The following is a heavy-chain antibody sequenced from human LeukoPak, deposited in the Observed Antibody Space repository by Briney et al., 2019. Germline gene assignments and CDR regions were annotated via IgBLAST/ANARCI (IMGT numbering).Heavy chain of an antibody. CDR2: VYTDGGTI. CDR3: ATEAPGSYRFDN. J-gene: IGHJ4*02. D-gene: IGHD3-10*01. CDR1: GNIFTNYH. Sequence: ASVKVSCKASGNIFTNYHLHWVRLAPGRGLEWMGTVYTDGGTITNTRSFQDRVTMTRDVSTRTVYMELSSLNSEDTAVYYCATEAPGSYRFDNWGQEILVTVSS. V-gene: IGHV1-46*01.